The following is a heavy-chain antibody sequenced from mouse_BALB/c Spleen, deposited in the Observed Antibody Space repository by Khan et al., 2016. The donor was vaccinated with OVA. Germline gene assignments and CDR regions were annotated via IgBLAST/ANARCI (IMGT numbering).Heavy chain of an antibody. D-gene: IGHD2-14*01. Sequence: VQLQQSGAELARPGASVKMSCKASGYTFTSYTIHWIKLRPGQGLEWIGFINPSNGYTNYNQKFKDKATLTADKSSTTVYMQLSSLKSDDSAVCTGVGGRAYHRNDGWFAYWGQGTLVTVSA. V-gene: IGHV1-4*01. CDR3: VGGRAYHRNDGWFAY. J-gene: IGHJ3*01. CDR2: INPSNGYT. CDR1: GYTFTSYT.